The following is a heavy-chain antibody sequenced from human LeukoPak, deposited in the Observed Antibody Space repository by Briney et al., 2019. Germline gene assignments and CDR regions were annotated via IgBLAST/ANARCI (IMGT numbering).Heavy chain of an antibody. CDR2: INSDGTIT. CDR3: ATIAAAGIDY. D-gene: IGHD6-13*01. Sequence: GGSLRLSCEASGFTFSSYWMNWVRQGPGKGLVWLPRINSDGTITTYADSVKGRFTISRDNAKNTVYLQMNSLRAEDTAVYYCATIAAAGIDYWGQGTLVTVSS. CDR1: GFTFSSYW. V-gene: IGHV3-74*01. J-gene: IGHJ4*02.